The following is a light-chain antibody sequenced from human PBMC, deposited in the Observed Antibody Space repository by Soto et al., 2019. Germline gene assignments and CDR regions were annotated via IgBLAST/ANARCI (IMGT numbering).Light chain of an antibody. CDR1: SSDVGGYNY. V-gene: IGLV2-11*01. CDR2: DVS. J-gene: IGLJ1*01. CDR3: CSYAGSYSYV. Sequence: QSALTQPRSVSGSPGQSVTISCTGTSSDVGGYNYVSWYQQHPGRAPKLMIYDVSKRPSEVPDRFSGSKSVNTASLTISGLQAEDEADYYCCSYAGSYSYVLGTGTKLTVL.